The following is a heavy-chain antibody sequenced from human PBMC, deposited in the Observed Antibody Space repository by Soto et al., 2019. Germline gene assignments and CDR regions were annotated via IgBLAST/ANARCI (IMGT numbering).Heavy chain of an antibody. Sequence: ASVKVSCKASGFTFRICGFSWVRQAPGQGLEWMGWISADNGDTHYAQKFQGRVTLTTDSSTSTAYMEVRSLRSDDTAVYFCARKGTGAPVDYWGQGTLVTVSS. CDR1: GFTFRICG. V-gene: IGHV1-18*01. CDR2: ISADNGDT. CDR3: ARKGTGAPVDY. J-gene: IGHJ4*02. D-gene: IGHD1-1*01.